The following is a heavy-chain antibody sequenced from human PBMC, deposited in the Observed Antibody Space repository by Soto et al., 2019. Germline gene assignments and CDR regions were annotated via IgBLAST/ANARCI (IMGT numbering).Heavy chain of an antibody. CDR2: IYTSGST. CDR3: ARDRITLANDAFDI. Sequence: SEILSLTCTVSGGSISSYYWSWIRQPAGKGLEWIGRIYTSGSTNYNPSLKSRVTMSVDTSKNQFSLNLSSVTAAADTAVYYCARDRITLANDAFDIWGQGTMVTV. D-gene: IGHD3-10*01. V-gene: IGHV4-4*07. J-gene: IGHJ3*02. CDR1: GGSISSYY.